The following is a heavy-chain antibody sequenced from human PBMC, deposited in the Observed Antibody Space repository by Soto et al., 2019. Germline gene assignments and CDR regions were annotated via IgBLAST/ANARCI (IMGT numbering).Heavy chain of an antibody. V-gene: IGHV3-74*01. CDR2: INGDGRIT. D-gene: IGHD1-1*01. Sequence: EVQLVESGGGLVQPGGSLRLSCAASGFTFSSYWMHWVRQVPGKGLVWVSRINGDGRITTYADSVKGRFTVSRDNAKNTLFLEMNSLRVEDTAVYYCARVGTGYYYKDVWGKGTTVTVSS. J-gene: IGHJ6*03. CDR1: GFTFSSYW. CDR3: ARVGTGYYYKDV.